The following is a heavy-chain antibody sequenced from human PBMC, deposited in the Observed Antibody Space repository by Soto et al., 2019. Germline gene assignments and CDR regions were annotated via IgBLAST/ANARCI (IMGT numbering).Heavy chain of an antibody. J-gene: IGHJ3*01. CDR2: LYDVDGS. V-gene: IGHV3-53*01. D-gene: IGHD1-1*01. Sequence: DVQLVESGGGLMQPGEALRLSCAASGLTVSGKKYVAWVRQAPGKGLEWVSALYDVDGSFYADSVKGRFTTSSDSSKTTVYHQMNGLRPDDTAVYYCATWHEREHAYDVWGQGTTVTVSS. CDR3: ATWHEREHAYDV. CDR1: GLTVSGKKY.